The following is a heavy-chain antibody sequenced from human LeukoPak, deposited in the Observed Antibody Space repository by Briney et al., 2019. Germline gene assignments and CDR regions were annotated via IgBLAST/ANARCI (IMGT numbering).Heavy chain of an antibody. CDR1: GFTFSNYA. Sequence: PGGSLRLSCAASGFTFSNYALSWVRQAPGKGLEWVSDISGSGGSTYYADSVKGRFTISRDNSKNTLYLQMNSLRAEDTAVYYCARDRRGRRITMVRGVIIGAFDIWGQGTMVTVSS. J-gene: IGHJ3*02. V-gene: IGHV3-23*01. D-gene: IGHD3-10*01. CDR3: ARDRRGRRITMVRGVIIGAFDI. CDR2: ISGSGGST.